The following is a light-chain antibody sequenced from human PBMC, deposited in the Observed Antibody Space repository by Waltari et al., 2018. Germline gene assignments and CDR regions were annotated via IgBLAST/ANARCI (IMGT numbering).Light chain of an antibody. V-gene: IGLV1-40*01. J-gene: IGLJ1*01. CDR2: GDS. CDR1: SSNIEAGYD. Sequence: QSVLTQPPSVSGAPGQRVTISCTGSSSNIEAGYDVYWYQQLPGTSPKLLIYGDSNPRPGGPDRFSGSKSGTSASLAISGVQAEDEADYYCQSYDGRLSGSVFGTGTKVTVL. CDR3: QSYDGRLSGSV.